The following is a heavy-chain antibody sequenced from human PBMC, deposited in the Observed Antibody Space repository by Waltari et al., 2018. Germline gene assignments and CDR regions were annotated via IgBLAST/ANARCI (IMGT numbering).Heavy chain of an antibody. CDR3: ASGGYSYGADAFDI. D-gene: IGHD5-18*01. Sequence: EVQLVESGGGLVQPGGSLRLSCAASGFTFSYSWMHWVRQAPGTGLVWDSRFKSKGSSTTYADSSKGRCTISRDNAKNTLYLQMNSLRAEDTAVYDCASGGYSYGADAFDIWGQGTMVTVSS. V-gene: IGHV3-74*01. J-gene: IGHJ3*02. CDR1: GFTFSYSW. CDR2: FKSKGSST.